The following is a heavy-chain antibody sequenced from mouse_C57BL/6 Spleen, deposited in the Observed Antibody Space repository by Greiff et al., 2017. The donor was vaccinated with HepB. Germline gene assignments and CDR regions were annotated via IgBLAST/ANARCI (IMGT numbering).Heavy chain of an antibody. V-gene: IGHV1-54*01. J-gene: IGHJ2*01. D-gene: IGHD4-1*01. CDR2: INPGSGGT. CDR1: GYAFTNYL. Sequence: QVQLQQSGAELVRPGTSVKVSCKASGYAFTNYLIEWVKQRPGQGLEWIGVINPGSGGTNYNEKFKGKATLTADKTSSTAYMQLSSLTSEESAVSFFVSSRGTGRPHFDYWGQGTTLTVSS. CDR3: VSSRGTGRPHFDY.